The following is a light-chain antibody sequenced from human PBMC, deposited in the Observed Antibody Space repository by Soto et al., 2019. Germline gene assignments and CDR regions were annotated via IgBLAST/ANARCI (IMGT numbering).Light chain of an antibody. CDR3: GSYRSTCKL. CDR1: SSDVGGYYS. V-gene: IGLV2-14*01. Sequence: QSLLHQPSSLSGSPGQSITLSCPGTSSDVGGYYSVSWYQQHSGKAPKLMIYDVSNRPSGVSNRFSGSKSGNTASLTISVLQAQDTAYYYCGSYRSTCKLFGTGTKVIVL. J-gene: IGLJ1*01. CDR2: DVS.